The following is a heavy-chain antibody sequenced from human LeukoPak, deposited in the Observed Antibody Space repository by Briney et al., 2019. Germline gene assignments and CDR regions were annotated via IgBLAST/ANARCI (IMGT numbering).Heavy chain of an antibody. CDR1: GFTFSSYA. D-gene: IGHD4-17*01. Sequence: PGGTLRLSCAASGFTFSSYAMSWVRQAPGKGLEWVSAISGSGGSTYYADSVKGRFTISRDNSKNTLYLQMNSLRAEDTAVYYCAKDRTTYGDYLGDYWYFDLWGRGTLVTVSS. J-gene: IGHJ2*01. CDR2: ISGSGGST. V-gene: IGHV3-23*01. CDR3: AKDRTTYGDYLGDYWYFDL.